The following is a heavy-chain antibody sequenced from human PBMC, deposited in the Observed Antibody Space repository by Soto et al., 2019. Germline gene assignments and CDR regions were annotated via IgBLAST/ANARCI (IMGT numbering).Heavy chain of an antibody. CDR3: ARHPDRIAEIGGFGP. CDR2: ISSSSSTI. J-gene: IGHJ5*02. D-gene: IGHD6-13*01. CDR1: GFTFSSYS. Sequence: EVQLVESGGGLVQPGGSLRLSCAASGFTFSSYSMNWVRQAPGKGLEWVSYISSSSSTIYYADSVKGRFTISRDNAKNSLDLQMHSLRAADTAVYYCARHPDRIAEIGGFGPWGQGTLVTVSS. V-gene: IGHV3-48*01.